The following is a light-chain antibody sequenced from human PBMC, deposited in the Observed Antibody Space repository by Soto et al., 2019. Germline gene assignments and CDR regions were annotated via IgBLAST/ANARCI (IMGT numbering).Light chain of an antibody. V-gene: IGKV3-15*01. Sequence: EIVLTQSPCTLSASLGDRVTLSCRASQSVDINLAWYQQRAGQAPRLLVNGASTKATDMPGRFSGRGSGTEFTLTIDNLQPEDFAVYFCQQNNTGPLTFGEGTKVDIK. J-gene: IGKJ4*01. CDR3: QQNNTGPLT. CDR1: QSVDIN. CDR2: GAS.